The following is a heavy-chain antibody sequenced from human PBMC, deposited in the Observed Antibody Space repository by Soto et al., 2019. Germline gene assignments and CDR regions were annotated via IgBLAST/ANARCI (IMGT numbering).Heavy chain of an antibody. D-gene: IGHD2-2*02. CDR1: GFTFSSYG. Sequence: PGGSLRLSCAASGFTFSSYGMHWVRQAPGKGLEWVAVIWYDGSNKYYADSVKGRFTISRDNSKNTLYLQMNSLRAEDTAVYYCARDDTIYCSSTSCYIKAPDYWGQGTLVTVSS. J-gene: IGHJ4*02. CDR3: ARDDTIYCSSTSCYIKAPDY. CDR2: IWYDGSNK. V-gene: IGHV3-33*01.